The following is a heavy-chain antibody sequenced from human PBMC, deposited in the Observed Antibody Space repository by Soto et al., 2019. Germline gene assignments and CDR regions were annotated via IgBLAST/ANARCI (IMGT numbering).Heavy chain of an antibody. CDR2: ISSSGSNI. D-gene: IGHD3-9*01. CDR1: GFTFSDYY. CDR3: AREWERYSDWLPEPPWSDY. V-gene: IGHV3-11*01. Sequence: GGSLRLSCAASGFTFSDYYMSWIRQAPGKGLEWVSYISSSGSNIYYADSVKGRFTISRENAKNSLYLQMKGLRAEETAVYYCAREWERYSDWLPEPPWSDYWGQGTLVTVSS. J-gene: IGHJ4*02.